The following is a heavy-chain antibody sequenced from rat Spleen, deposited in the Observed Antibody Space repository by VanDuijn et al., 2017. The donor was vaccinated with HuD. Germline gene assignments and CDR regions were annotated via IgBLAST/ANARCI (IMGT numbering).Heavy chain of an antibody. D-gene: IGHD4-3*01. CDR3: AVAGYGY. Sequence: EVQLVESDGGLVQPGNSLKLSCAASGFTFSDYAMAWVRQSPEKGLEWVSSIDTDGSRTYYPDSVRGRFPISRDNAENTAYLQMNSLWSEDTATYYCAVAGYGYWGQGVVVTVSS. CDR2: IDTDGSRT. J-gene: IGHJ2*01. V-gene: IGHV5S10*01. CDR1: GFTFSDYA.